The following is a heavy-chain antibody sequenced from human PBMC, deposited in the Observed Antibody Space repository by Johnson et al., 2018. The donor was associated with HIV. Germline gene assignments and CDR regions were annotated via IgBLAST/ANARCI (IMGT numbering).Heavy chain of an antibody. Sequence: LVESGGGLVKPGGSLRLSCGPSGFTVTNAWMNWVRQAPGKGLEWVGRIKSKTDGGTTDYAAPVKGRFTISRDDSKTTVYLQRNSLKTGDTALYYCARAVAGRGNAFDIWGLGTMVTVSS. D-gene: IGHD6-19*01. V-gene: IGHV3-15*01. J-gene: IGHJ3*02. CDR2: IKSKTDGGTT. CDR3: ARAVAGRGNAFDI. CDR1: GFTVTNAW.